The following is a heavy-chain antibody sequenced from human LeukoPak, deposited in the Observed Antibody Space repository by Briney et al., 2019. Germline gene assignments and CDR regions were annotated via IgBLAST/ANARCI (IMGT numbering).Heavy chain of an antibody. CDR2: MCGSAGCT. CDR1: GFTYDIYA. Sequence: GGSLRLSCAASGFTYDIYAMSWVRQAPGKGPEWVASMCGSAGCTYYADSVKGRFTISRDNSKNTLYVQMNSLRAEDTAVYYCAKEWKIAAIGTLGFDIWGQGTMVTVSS. CDR3: AKEWKIAAIGTLGFDI. D-gene: IGHD6-13*01. V-gene: IGHV3-23*01. J-gene: IGHJ3*02.